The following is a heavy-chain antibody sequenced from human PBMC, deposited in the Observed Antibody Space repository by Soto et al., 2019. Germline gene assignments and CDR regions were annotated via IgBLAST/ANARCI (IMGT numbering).Heavy chain of an antibody. Sequence: GGSLRLSCAASGFTFSSYAMSWVRQAPGKGLEWVSTISDSGGSTYYADSVKGRFTISRDNSKNTLYLQMNSLRAEDTAVYYCCYYYGSGAAELFDYWGQGTLVTVSS. CDR1: GFTFSSYA. V-gene: IGHV3-23*01. CDR2: ISDSGGST. J-gene: IGHJ4*02. D-gene: IGHD3-10*01. CDR3: CYYYGSGAAELFDY.